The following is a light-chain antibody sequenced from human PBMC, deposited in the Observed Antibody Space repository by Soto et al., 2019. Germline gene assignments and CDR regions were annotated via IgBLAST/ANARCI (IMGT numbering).Light chain of an antibody. V-gene: IGKV1-12*01. CDR3: QQANSFPLA. Sequence: DIQMTQSPSSVSASVGDRVTITCRASQGISSWLAWYQQKPGKAPNLLIHTASILQSGLPSRFRGSGSGTDFTLIISSLQTEDFANYDCQQANSFPLAFGGVTKVVIK. CDR1: QGISSW. J-gene: IGKJ4*01. CDR2: TAS.